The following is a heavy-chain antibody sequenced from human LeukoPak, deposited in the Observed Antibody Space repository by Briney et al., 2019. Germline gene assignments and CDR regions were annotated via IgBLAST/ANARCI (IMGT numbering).Heavy chain of an antibody. J-gene: IGHJ4*02. V-gene: IGHV3-23*01. Sequence: TGGSLRLSCAVSGITLSNYVMSWVRQAPGKGLEWVAGISGSGGGTNYADSVKGRFTISRDNPKNTLYLQMNSLRAEDTAVYFCAKRGVVIRVILVGFHKEAYYFDSWGQGALVTVSS. CDR3: AKRGVVIRVILVGFHKEAYYFDS. D-gene: IGHD3-22*01. CDR1: GITLSNYV. CDR2: ISGSGGGT.